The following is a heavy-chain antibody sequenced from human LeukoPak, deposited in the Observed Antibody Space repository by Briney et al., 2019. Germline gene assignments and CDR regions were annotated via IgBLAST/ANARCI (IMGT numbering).Heavy chain of an antibody. D-gene: IGHD3-3*01. Sequence: GGSLRLSCAASGFRFSDYSMNWVRQAPGKGLEWISYVSSSGSPIYYADSVKGRFTIARDNAKNSLFLQMNSLRAEDTAVYYCARVPRFSAIFGWGQGTTVTVSS. CDR1: GFRFSDYS. J-gene: IGHJ6*02. CDR2: VSSSGSPI. V-gene: IGHV3-48*01. CDR3: ARVPRFSAIFG.